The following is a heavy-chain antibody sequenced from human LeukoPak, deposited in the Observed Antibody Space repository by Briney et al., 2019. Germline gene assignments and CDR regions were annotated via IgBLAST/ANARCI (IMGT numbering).Heavy chain of an antibody. V-gene: IGHV3-33*01. CDR3: ARVAIRGNYFDY. Sequence: GGSLRLSCAAPGFTFSSFGMPWVRQAPGKGLKRVAVIWYDGSNKFYANSVKGRFTISRDNSKNTLYLKMNTLRAEDTAVYYCARVAIRGNYFDYWGQGTLVTVSS. CDR2: IWYDGSNK. J-gene: IGHJ4*02. CDR1: GFTFSSFG. D-gene: IGHD3-16*01.